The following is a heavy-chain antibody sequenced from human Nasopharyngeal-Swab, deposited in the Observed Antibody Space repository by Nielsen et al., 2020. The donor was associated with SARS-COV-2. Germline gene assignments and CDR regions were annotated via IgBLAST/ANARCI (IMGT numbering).Heavy chain of an antibody. CDR1: GFTFSDYY. Sequence: GESLKISCVASGFTFSDYYMAWIRQAPGKGLEWVSYISTSGTTTDSADSVKGRFTVSRDNAKNTLYLQMNRLRAEDTAVYYCAREIPYHDFWSGYHYWFDPWGQGTQVTVSS. D-gene: IGHD3-3*01. V-gene: IGHV3-11*04. J-gene: IGHJ5*02. CDR3: AREIPYHDFWSGYHYWFDP. CDR2: ISTSGTTT.